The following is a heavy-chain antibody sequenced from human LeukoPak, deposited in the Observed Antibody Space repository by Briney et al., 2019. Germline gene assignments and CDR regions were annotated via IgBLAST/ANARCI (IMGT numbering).Heavy chain of an antibody. V-gene: IGHV3-74*01. CDR2: LNSGGMS. J-gene: IGHJ4*02. CDR3: ARDRSYSFDY. Sequence: GGSLRLSCAASGFTLSSYWMHWVRQAPGKGLVWVSRLNSGGMSYADSVKGRFTISRDNAKNTLYLQMNSLRAEDTAVYYCARDRSYSFDYWGRGTLVTVSS. CDR1: GFTLSSYW. D-gene: IGHD2-15*01.